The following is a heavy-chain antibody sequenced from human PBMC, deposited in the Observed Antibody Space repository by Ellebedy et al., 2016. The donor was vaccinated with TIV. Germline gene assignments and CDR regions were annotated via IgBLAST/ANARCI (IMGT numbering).Heavy chain of an antibody. D-gene: IGHD3-10*01. CDR1: GFTFSSYA. CDR2: ISGSGGST. J-gene: IGHJ6*02. CDR3: ARDPSYFSPYGMDV. V-gene: IGHV3-23*01. Sequence: GESLKISXAASGFTFSSYAMSWVRQAPGKGLEWVSAISGSGGSTYYADSVKGRFTISRDNSKNTLYLQMNSLRAEDTAVYYCARDPSYFSPYGMDVWGQGTTVTVSS.